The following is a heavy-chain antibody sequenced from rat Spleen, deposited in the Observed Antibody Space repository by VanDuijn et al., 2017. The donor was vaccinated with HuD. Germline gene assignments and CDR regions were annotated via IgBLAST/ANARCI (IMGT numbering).Heavy chain of an antibody. J-gene: IGHJ3*01. D-gene: IGHD1-11*01. Sequence: QVQLKESGPGLVQPSQTLSLTCTVSGLSLPSNSVSWIRQPPGKGLEWMGVIWGNGDTDYTSGIKSRLRISRDTSKSQVFLKMNSLQTDDTVIYFCARSYGGYTSNWFPYWGQGTLVTVSS. V-gene: IGHV2-47*01. CDR3: ARSYGGYTSNWFPY. CDR1: GLSLPSNS. CDR2: IWGNGDT.